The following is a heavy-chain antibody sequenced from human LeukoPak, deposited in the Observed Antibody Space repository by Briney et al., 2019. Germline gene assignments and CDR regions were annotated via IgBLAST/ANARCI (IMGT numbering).Heavy chain of an antibody. J-gene: IGHJ3*02. CDR1: GDSVSSNSAA. V-gene: IGHV6-1*01. CDR2: TYYRSKWYN. Sequence: SQTLSLTCAISGDSVSSNSAAWNWIRQSPSRGLEWLGRTYYRSKWYNDYAVSVKSRITINPDTSKNQFSLQLNSVTPKDTAVYYCATGGSYDSSGYYDAGNAFDIWGQGTMVTVSS. D-gene: IGHD3-22*01. CDR3: ATGGSYDSSGYYDAGNAFDI.